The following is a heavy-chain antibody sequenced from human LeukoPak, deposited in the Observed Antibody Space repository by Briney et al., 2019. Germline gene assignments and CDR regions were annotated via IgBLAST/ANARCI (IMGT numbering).Heavy chain of an antibody. Sequence: SETLSLTCTVSGASISSYYYNWIRQTAGGGLEWIGRLYISGSTDYNPSLKSRVTISVDTSNNQFSLKLNSVTAADTAVYFCARDLSGSLYFDYWGQGVLVTVSS. J-gene: IGHJ4*02. D-gene: IGHD3-10*01. CDR1: GASISSYY. V-gene: IGHV4-4*07. CDR2: LYISGST. CDR3: ARDLSGSLYFDY.